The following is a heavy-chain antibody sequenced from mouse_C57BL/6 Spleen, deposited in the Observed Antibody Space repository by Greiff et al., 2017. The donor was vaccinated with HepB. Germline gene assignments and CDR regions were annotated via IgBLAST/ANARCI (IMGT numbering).Heavy chain of an antibody. Sequence: QVQLKESGAELVKPGASVKISCKASGYAFSSYWMNWVKQRPGKGLEWIGQIYPGDGDTNYNGKFKGKATLTADKSSSTAYMQRSSLTSEDSAVYFCARSPDYYAMDYWGQGTSVTVSS. CDR1: GYAFSSYW. CDR2: IYPGDGDT. V-gene: IGHV1-80*01. CDR3: ARSPDYYAMDY. J-gene: IGHJ4*01.